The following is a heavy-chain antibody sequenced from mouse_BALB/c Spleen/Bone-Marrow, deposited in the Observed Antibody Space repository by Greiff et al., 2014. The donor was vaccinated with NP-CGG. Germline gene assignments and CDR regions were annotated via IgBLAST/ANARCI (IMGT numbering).Heavy chain of an antibody. J-gene: IGHJ2*01. V-gene: IGHV1-26*01. CDR1: GYSFTGYY. Sequence: EVQLQQSGPELVKPGASVKISCKASGYSFTGYYMHWVKQSHVKSLEWIGRINPYNGATSYSQNFKDKASLTVDKSSSTAYMELHSLTSEDSAVYYCARAAYYFDYWGQGTTLTVSS. CDR2: INPYNGAT. D-gene: IGHD1-2*01. CDR3: ARAAYYFDY.